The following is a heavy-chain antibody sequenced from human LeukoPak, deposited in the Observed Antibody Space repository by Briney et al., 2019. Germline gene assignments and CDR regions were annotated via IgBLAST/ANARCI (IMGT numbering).Heavy chain of an antibody. CDR2: IYTSGST. CDR1: CGSISRYY. D-gene: IGHD5-18*01. V-gene: IGHV4-4*07. Sequence: PSETLSLICTVSCGSISRYYWRWIRQPAGKGLEWIGRIYTSGSTNYNPSLNSRVTMSVDTSKNEFSVKLSSVTAADTAVYYCARDTAMAPDYYFDYWGQGTLVTVSS. CDR3: ARDTAMAPDYYFDY. J-gene: IGHJ4*02.